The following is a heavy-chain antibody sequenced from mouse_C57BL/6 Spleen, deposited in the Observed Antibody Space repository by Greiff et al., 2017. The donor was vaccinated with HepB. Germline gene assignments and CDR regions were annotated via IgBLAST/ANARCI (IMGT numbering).Heavy chain of an antibody. V-gene: IGHV1-82*01. J-gene: IGHJ4*01. D-gene: IGHD2-3*01. CDR2: IYPGDGDT. CDR3: ARDGYYAAMDY. CDR1: GYAFSSSW. Sequence: QVQLQQSGPELVKPGASVKISCKASGYAFSSSWMNWVKQRPGRGLEWIGRIYPGDGDTNYNGKLKGKATLTADKSSSTAYMQLSSLTSEDSAVYFCARDGYYAAMDYWGQGTSVTVSS.